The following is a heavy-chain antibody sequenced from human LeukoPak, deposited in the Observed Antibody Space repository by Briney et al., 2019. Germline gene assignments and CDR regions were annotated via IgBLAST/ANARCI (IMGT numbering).Heavy chain of an antibody. J-gene: IGHJ4*02. Sequence: GGSLRLSCAAAGFTFRSYAMNWGRQGPGKGLEWVSTMSASDAGTYYADSVKGRFTISRDNSKNTLYLQMNSLRAEDTAVYYCAKGSAVADIYFDYWGQGTLVTVSS. CDR1: GFTFRSYA. CDR3: AKGSAVADIYFDY. CDR2: MSASDAGT. D-gene: IGHD6-19*01. V-gene: IGHV3-23*01.